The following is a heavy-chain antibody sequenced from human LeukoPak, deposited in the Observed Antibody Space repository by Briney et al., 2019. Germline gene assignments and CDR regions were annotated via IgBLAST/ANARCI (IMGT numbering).Heavy chain of an antibody. CDR2: IIPIFGTA. CDR3: ARAGPLLQKGWNNWFDP. J-gene: IGHJ5*02. CDR1: GGTFSSYA. V-gene: IGHV1-69*06. Sequence: GSSVKVSCKASGGTFSSYAISWVRQAPGQGLEWMGGIIPIFGTANYAQKFQGRVTITADKSTSTAYMELGSLRSEDTAVYYCARAGPLLQKGWNNWFDPWGQGTLVTVSS. D-gene: IGHD1-26*01.